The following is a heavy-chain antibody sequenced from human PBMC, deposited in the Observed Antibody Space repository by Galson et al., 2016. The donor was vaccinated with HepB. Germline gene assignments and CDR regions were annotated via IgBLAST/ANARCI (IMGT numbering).Heavy chain of an antibody. J-gene: IGHJ4*02. Sequence: SETLSLTCTVSGGSITGYSWNWIRRPPGKGLEWIGFMYYSGSTKYNPSLKSRVTISVDTSKNQFSLKLNSVTAADTAVYYCARGVPGEYWGQGTLVTVSS. V-gene: IGHV4-59*01. CDR3: ARGVPGEY. CDR2: MYYSGST. D-gene: IGHD1-14*01. CDR1: GGSITGYS.